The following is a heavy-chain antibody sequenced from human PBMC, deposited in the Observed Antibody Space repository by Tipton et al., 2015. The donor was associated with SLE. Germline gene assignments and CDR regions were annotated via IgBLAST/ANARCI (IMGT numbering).Heavy chain of an antibody. V-gene: IGHV3-30*04. Sequence: SLRLSCAASGFTFSSYALHWVRQAPGKGLEWVAVISYDGSNKNYADSVKGRFTISRDSSKSTLYLQMNSLGVEDTAVYYCAKGLLIGRAVVGKSHDDYFDYWGQGTLVTVSS. CDR2: ISYDGSNK. CDR3: AKGLLIGRAVVGKSHDDYFDY. D-gene: IGHD6-13*01. CDR1: GFTFSSYA. J-gene: IGHJ4*02.